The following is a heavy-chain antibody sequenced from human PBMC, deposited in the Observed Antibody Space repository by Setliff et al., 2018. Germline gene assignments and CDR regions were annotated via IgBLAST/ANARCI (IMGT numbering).Heavy chain of an antibody. CDR1: GYTFTSYH. CDR2: INPSGGST. CDR3: ARELGTDAFDM. V-gene: IGHV1-46*01. Sequence: GASVKVSCKASGYTFTSYHIHWVRQAPGQGPEWMGVINPSGGSTTYAQKFQGRVTMTRDTSTSTVYMELSSLRSEDTAVYYCARELGTDAFDMWGQGTMVTVSS. D-gene: IGHD3-16*01. J-gene: IGHJ3*02.